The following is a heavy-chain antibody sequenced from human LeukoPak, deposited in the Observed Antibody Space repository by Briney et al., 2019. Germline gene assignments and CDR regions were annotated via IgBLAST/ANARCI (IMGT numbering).Heavy chain of an antibody. CDR2: VSGTGSST. V-gene: IGHV3-23*01. J-gene: IGHJ4*02. Sequence: GGSLRLSRAASGFTFSTYALSWVRQAPGKGLEWVSSVSGTGSSTYYADSVKGRFTISRDNSKNTLSLQMNSLRAEDTAIYYCAKPKYQSGTYFDYWGQGTLVTVSS. D-gene: IGHD3-10*01. CDR3: AKPKYQSGTYFDY. CDR1: GFTFSTYA.